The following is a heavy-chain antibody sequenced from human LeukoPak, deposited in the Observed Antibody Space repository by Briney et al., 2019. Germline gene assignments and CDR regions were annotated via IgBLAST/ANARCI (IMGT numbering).Heavy chain of an antibody. D-gene: IGHD2-15*01. Sequence: SETLSLTCAVYGGSFSGYYWSWIRQPPGKGLEWIGEINHSGSTNYNPSLKSRVTISVDTSKNQFSLKLSSVTAADTAVYYCAIHQGYCSGGSCAGFDSWGQGTLVTVSS. CDR3: AIHQGYCSGGSCAGFDS. CDR2: INHSGST. V-gene: IGHV4-34*01. J-gene: IGHJ4*02. CDR1: GGSFSGYY.